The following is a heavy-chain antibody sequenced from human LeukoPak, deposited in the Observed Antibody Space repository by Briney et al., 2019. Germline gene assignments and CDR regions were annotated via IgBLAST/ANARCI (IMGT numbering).Heavy chain of an antibody. CDR3: ARGGSSWNNWFDP. CDR1: GGSINSYY. V-gene: IGHV4-4*07. J-gene: IGHJ5*02. Sequence: PETLSLTCTVSGGSINSYYWSWIRQPAGKGLEWIGRIYSSGGTNYNPSLKSRVIMSVDTSKNQFSLKLSSMTAADTAVYYCARGGSSWNNWFDPWGQGTLVTVSS. D-gene: IGHD6-13*01. CDR2: IYSSGGT.